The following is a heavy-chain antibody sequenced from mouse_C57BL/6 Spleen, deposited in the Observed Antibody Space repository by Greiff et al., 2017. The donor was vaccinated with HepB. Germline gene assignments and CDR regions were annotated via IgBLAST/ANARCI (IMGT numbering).Heavy chain of an antibody. D-gene: IGHD2-3*01. J-gene: IGHJ3*01. Sequence: VQLQQPGAELVRPGSSVKLSCKASGYTFTSYWMHWVKQRPIQGLEWIGNIDPSDSETHYNQKFKDKATLTVDKSSSTAYMQLSSLTSEDSAVYYCARSHDGYYPAWFAYWGQGTLVTVSA. CDR2: IDPSDSET. CDR1: GYTFTSYW. V-gene: IGHV1-52*01. CDR3: ARSHDGYYPAWFAY.